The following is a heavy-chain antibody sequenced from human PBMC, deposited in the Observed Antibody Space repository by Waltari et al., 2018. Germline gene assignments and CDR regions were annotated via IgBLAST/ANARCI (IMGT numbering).Heavy chain of an antibody. V-gene: IGHV3-48*03. Sequence: EVQLVESGGGLVQPGGSLRLSCAASGFTFSSYEMNWVRQAQGKGLEWVSYISSSGSTIYYADSVKGRFTISRDNAKNSLYLQMNSLRAEDTAVYYCARAQLSLSAAGTAFDYWGQGTLVTVSS. J-gene: IGHJ4*02. CDR2: ISSSGSTI. D-gene: IGHD6-13*01. CDR1: GFTFSSYE. CDR3: ARAQLSLSAAGTAFDY.